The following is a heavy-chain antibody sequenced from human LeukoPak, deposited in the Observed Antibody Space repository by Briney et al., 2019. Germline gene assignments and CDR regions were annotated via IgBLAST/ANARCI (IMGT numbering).Heavy chain of an antibody. CDR1: GFAFSSYG. V-gene: IGHV3-30*18. Sequence: GGSLRLSCAASGFAFSSYGMHWVRQAPGKGLEWVAVISHDGSNKYYADSVKGRFTISRDNSKNTLYLQMDSLRAEDTAVYYCAKDYFDSSGYYYVGDYWGQGTLVTVSS. CDR3: AKDYFDSSGYYYVGDY. CDR2: ISHDGSNK. J-gene: IGHJ4*02. D-gene: IGHD3-22*01.